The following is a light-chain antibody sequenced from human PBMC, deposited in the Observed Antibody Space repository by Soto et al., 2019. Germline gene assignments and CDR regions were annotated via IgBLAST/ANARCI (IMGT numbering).Light chain of an antibody. CDR1: QSVSNK. CDR2: GAS. J-gene: IGKJ4*01. V-gene: IGKV3-15*01. CDR3: QQYNNWPLT. Sequence: EVVMTQSPATLSVSPGERATLSCRASQSVSNKVAWYQQKPGQAPRLLISGASTRATGVPARFSGSGSGTEFTLTISSLQSEDFAVYYCQQYNNWPLTFGGGTKAEIK.